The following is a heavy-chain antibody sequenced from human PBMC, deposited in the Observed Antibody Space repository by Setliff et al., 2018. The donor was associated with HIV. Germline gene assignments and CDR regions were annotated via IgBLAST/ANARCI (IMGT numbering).Heavy chain of an antibody. V-gene: IGHV4-39*07. CDR1: GGSFIGSSFQ. CDR2: IAYSGTTVYT. J-gene: IGHJ4*02. CDR3: ARGPPFAF. Sequence: SETLSLTCNVSGGSFIGSSFQSTWIRQPPGRGLEWIGDIAYSGTTVYTNYNPSLESRVTVSEDTSRHQFFLKLTSVTADDTGIYYCARGPPFAFWGQGLLVTVS.